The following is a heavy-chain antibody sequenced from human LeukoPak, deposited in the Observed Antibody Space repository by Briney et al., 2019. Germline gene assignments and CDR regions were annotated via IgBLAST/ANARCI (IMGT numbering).Heavy chain of an antibody. V-gene: IGHV5-51*01. CDR2: IYPGDSDT. CDR3: ARRKLRNFDY. Sequence: NRGESLKISCKGSGYRFISYWIGWVRQMPGKGLEWMGIIYPGDSDTRYSPSFQGQVTISADKSISTAYLQWSSLKASDTAMYYCARRKLRNFDYWGQGTLVTVSS. J-gene: IGHJ4*02. D-gene: IGHD2-15*01. CDR1: GYRFISYW.